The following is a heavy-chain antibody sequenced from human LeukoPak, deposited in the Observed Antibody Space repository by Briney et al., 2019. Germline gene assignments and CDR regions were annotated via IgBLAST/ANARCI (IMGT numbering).Heavy chain of an antibody. D-gene: IGHD1-26*01. CDR1: GGSISSSSHY. J-gene: IGHJ4*02. CDR3: AISIYGSYGD. CDR2: IYYSGST. Sequence: SETLSLTCTVSGGSISSSSHYWGWIRQPPGKGLEWIGSIYYSGSTYYNPSLKSRVTISVDTSKNQFSLKLSSVTAADTAVYYCAISIYGSYGDWGQGTPVTVSS. V-gene: IGHV4-39*07.